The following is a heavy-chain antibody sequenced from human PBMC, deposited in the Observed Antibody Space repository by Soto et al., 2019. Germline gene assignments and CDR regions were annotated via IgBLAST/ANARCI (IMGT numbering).Heavy chain of an antibody. CDR2: IYWDDDK. D-gene: IGHD3-16*01. J-gene: IGHJ5*02. V-gene: IGHV2-5*02. CDR3: AHIPNYYQYDWFDP. CDR1: GFSLTTRGVG. Sequence: QITLKESGPPLVQPTQTLTLTCTFSGFSLTTRGVGVGWIRQPPGKALECLALIYWDDDKRYSPSLQSRLSITKYTSKNQVVLTMTNVDPVDTATYYCAHIPNYYQYDWFDPWGQGTLVSVSS.